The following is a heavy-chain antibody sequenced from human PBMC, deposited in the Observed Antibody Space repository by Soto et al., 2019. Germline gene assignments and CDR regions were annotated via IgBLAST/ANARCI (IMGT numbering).Heavy chain of an antibody. CDR3: TRDSSSWNQYFHH. J-gene: IGHJ1*01. V-gene: IGHV3-48*01. D-gene: IGHD6-13*01. CDR2: ITSSSSTI. Sequence: EVQLVESGGGLAQPGGSLRLSCAASGFTFSSYNMNWVRQAPGKGLEWVSYITSSSSTIYYADSVKGRFTISRDNAKNALYLQMNSLRAEDTAVYYCTRDSSSWNQYFHHWGQGTLVTVSS. CDR1: GFTFSSYN.